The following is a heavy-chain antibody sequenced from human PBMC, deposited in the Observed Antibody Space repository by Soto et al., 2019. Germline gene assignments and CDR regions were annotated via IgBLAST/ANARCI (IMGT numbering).Heavy chain of an antibody. D-gene: IGHD6-6*01. Sequence: ITWKESGPTLVEPTQTLTLTCTFSGFSLSGSGVGVAWLRQPPGEALEWLTLIFWDDDKQYSPSLRGRLAIAKHTSKSQVVLKMTNMDPVDTATYFCARFYYSGSSYYFDFWGQGTLVSVPS. CDR2: IFWDDDK. J-gene: IGHJ4*02. V-gene: IGHV2-5*02. CDR3: ARFYYSGSSYYFDF. CDR1: GFSLSGSGVG.